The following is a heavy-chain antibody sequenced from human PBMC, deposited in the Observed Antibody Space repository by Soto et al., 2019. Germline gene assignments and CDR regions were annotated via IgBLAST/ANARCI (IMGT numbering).Heavy chain of an antibody. Sequence: PRGSLRLSCAASGFTFSSYGMHWVRQAPGKGLEWVSVISYDGSNKYYADSVKGRFTISRDNSKNTLYLQMNSLRAEDTAVYYCAKTYXYDSSGYWEQGQYYFDYWGQGTLVTVSS. CDR2: ISYDGSNK. CDR3: AKTYXYDSSGYWEQGQYYFDY. J-gene: IGHJ4*02. V-gene: IGHV3-30*18. CDR1: GFTFSSYG. D-gene: IGHD3-22*01.